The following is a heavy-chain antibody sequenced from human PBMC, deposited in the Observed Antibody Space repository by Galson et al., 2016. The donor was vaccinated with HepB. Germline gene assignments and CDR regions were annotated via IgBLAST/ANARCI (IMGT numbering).Heavy chain of an antibody. CDR3: AREGSLSSSPDAFDI. Sequence: SETLSLTCSVSGGSISISSYYWGWIRQPPGKGLEWIGSIYYSGSTYYNPSLQSRVTISGDTSKNQFSLKLRSVTAADTAVYYCAREGSLSSSPDAFDIWGQGTMVTVPS. CDR2: IYYSGST. V-gene: IGHV4-39*02. CDR1: GGSISISSYY. J-gene: IGHJ3*02. D-gene: IGHD6-6*01.